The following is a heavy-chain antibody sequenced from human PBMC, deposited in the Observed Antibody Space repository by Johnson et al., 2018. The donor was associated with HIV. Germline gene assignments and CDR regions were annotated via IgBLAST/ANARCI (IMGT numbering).Heavy chain of an antibody. CDR1: GFTFSNHH. Sequence: VQLVESGGGLVQPGGSLRLSCAASGFTFSNHHMTWVRQAPGKGLEWVSGISWNSGSIGYADSVKGRFTISRDNAKNSLYLQMNSLRPEDTAVYYCAKGEPVAFDIWGQGTMVTVSS. D-gene: IGHD1-14*01. CDR3: AKGEPVAFDI. V-gene: IGHV3-9*01. CDR2: ISWNSGSI. J-gene: IGHJ3*02.